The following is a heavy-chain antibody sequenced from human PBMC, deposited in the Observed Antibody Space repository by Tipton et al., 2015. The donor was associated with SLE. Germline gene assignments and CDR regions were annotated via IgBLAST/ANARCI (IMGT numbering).Heavy chain of an antibody. CDR1: GFTFSSYS. D-gene: IGHD1-26*01. J-gene: IGHJ4*02. Sequence: GSLSLTCAASGFTFSSYSMNWVRQAPGKGLEWVSSISSSSSYIYYADSVKGRFTISRDNAKNSLYLQMNSLRAEDTAVYYCAIRGSVGATTDWGQGTLVTVSS. CDR2: ISSSSSYI. V-gene: IGHV3-21*04. CDR3: AIRGSVGATTD.